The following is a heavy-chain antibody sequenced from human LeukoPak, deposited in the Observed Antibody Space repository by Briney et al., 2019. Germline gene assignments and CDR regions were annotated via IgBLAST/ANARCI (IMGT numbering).Heavy chain of an antibody. Sequence: SETLSLTCTVSGGSISSSSYYWGWIRQPPGKGLEWIGYIYYSGSTNYNPSLKSRVTISVDTSKNQFSLKLSSVTAADTAVYYCARYVVVTAYFDHWGQGTLVTVSS. CDR2: IYYSGST. CDR1: GGSISSSSYY. V-gene: IGHV4-61*05. CDR3: ARYVVVTAYFDH. J-gene: IGHJ4*02. D-gene: IGHD2-21*02.